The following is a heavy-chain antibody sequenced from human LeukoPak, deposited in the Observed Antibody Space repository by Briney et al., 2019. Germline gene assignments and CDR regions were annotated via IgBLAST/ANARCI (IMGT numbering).Heavy chain of an antibody. Sequence: ASVKVSCKTSGYTFTDYYMHWVRQAPGQGLEWMGWINPHSGGTYYAQKFQGRVTMTRDSSTSTAYMELSNLRSDDTAVYYCARDGPSMVRAVIPFDIWGQGTMVSVSS. D-gene: IGHD3-10*01. CDR3: ARDGPSMVRAVIPFDI. CDR2: INPHSGGT. CDR1: GYTFTDYY. J-gene: IGHJ3*02. V-gene: IGHV1-2*02.